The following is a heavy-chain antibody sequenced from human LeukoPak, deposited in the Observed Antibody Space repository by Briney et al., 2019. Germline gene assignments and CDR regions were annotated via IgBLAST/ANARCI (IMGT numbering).Heavy chain of an antibody. J-gene: IGHJ4*02. Sequence: KPSETLSLTCTVSGGSISSSSYYWGWIRQPPGKGLEWIGSIYYSGSTYYNPSLKSRVTISVDTSKNQSSLKLSSVTAADTAVYYCARRNRPYSSSWYDYWGQGTLVTVSS. D-gene: IGHD6-13*01. CDR3: ARRNRPYSSSWYDY. V-gene: IGHV4-39*01. CDR2: IYYSGST. CDR1: GGSISSSSYY.